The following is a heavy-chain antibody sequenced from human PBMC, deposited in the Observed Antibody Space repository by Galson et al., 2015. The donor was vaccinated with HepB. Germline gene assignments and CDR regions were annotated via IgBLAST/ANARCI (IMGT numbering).Heavy chain of an antibody. CDR1: GYIFTDYY. CDR3: ARGDSRGWYDAFDL. Sequence: SGYIFTDYYIYWVRQAPGQGLEWMGWVDPKSGGTNSAKKFQGWMTMTRDTSISTTYMDLTKLTTDDMAVYFCARGDSRGWYDAFDLWGRGTVVTVSS. CDR2: VDPKSGGT. V-gene: IGHV1-2*04. D-gene: IGHD6-19*01. J-gene: IGHJ3*01.